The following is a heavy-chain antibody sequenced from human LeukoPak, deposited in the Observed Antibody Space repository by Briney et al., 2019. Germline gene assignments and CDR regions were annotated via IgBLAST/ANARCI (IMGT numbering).Heavy chain of an antibody. CDR1: GGSISSYH. CDR3: VRARANNWFDP. J-gene: IGHJ5*02. D-gene: IGHD5-12*01. V-gene: IGHV4-59*08. CDR2: IYYSGST. Sequence: SETLSLTCTVSGGSISSYHWSWIRQPPGKGLEWIGYIYYSGSTNYNPSLKSRVTISVDTSKNQFSLKLSSVTAADTAVYYCVRARANNWFDPWGQGTLVTVSS.